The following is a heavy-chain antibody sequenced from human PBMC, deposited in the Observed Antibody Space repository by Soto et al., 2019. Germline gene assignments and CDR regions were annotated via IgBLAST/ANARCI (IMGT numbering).Heavy chain of an antibody. V-gene: IGHV4-30-4*01. D-gene: IGHD5-12*01. CDR3: ARERVATSHFDY. Sequence: LTCTVSGGSISSGDYYWSWIRQPPGKGLEWIGYIYYSGSTYYNPSLKSRVTISVDTSKNQFSLKLSSVTAADAAVYYCARERVATSHFDYWGQGTLVTVSS. CDR2: IYYSGST. J-gene: IGHJ4*02. CDR1: GGSISSGDYY.